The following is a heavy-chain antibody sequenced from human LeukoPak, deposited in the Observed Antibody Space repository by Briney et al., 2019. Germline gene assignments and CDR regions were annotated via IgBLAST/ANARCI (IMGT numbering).Heavy chain of an antibody. J-gene: IGHJ4*02. V-gene: IGHV3-15*01. CDR2: IKSKTDGGTT. CDR3: TTELWFGETYFDY. Sequence: GGSLRLSCAASGFTVSSNYMSWVRQAPGKGLEWVGRIKSKTDGGTTDYAAPVKGRFTISRDDSKNTLYLQMNSLKTEDTAVYYCTTELWFGETYFDYWGQGTLVTVSS. D-gene: IGHD3-10*01. CDR1: GFTVSSNY.